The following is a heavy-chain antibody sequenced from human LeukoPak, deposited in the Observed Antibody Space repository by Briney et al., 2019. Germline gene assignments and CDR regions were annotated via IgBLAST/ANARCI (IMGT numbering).Heavy chain of an antibody. Sequence: SETLSLTYTVSGDSISSSYCNSIRQPPGKGMECIRYISAGRSINYNPCLKSRVMISVDMSKTQFSLKLTSVTAADTAIYYCARPIPGTRGYRINYFDYWGRGTWVTVSS. CDR2: ISAGRSI. CDR3: ARPIPGTRGYRINYFDY. V-gene: IGHV4-4*09. J-gene: IGHJ4*02. CDR1: GDSISSSY. D-gene: IGHD1-20*01.